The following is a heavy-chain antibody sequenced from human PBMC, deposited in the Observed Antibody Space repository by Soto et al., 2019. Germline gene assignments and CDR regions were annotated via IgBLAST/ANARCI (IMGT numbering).Heavy chain of an antibody. J-gene: IGHJ3*01. CDR1: GFSFSRYG. Sequence: RRLSCAASGFSFSRYGIHWVRQAPGKGLEWVAVISYDESTTFYADSVKGRFTISRDNSKNTLFLQMNSLRPEDTAVYYCSKAMIGSYDSDAFDVWGQGTMVTV. D-gene: IGHD3-22*01. V-gene: IGHV3-30*18. CDR2: ISYDESTT. CDR3: SKAMIGSYDSDAFDV.